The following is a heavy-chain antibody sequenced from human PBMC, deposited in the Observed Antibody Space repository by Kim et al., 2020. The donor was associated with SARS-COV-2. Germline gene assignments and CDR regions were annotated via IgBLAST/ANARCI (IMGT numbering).Heavy chain of an antibody. CDR1: GGSFSGYY. D-gene: IGHD3-10*01. V-gene: IGHV4-34*01. Sequence: SETLSLTCAVYGGSFSGYYWSWIRQPPGKGLEWIGEINHSGSTNYNPSLKSRVTISVDTSKNQFSLKLSSVTAADTAVYYCARVPSHYYGSGSLGAVDYWGQGTLVTVSS. J-gene: IGHJ4*02. CDR2: INHSGST. CDR3: ARVPSHYYGSGSLGAVDY.